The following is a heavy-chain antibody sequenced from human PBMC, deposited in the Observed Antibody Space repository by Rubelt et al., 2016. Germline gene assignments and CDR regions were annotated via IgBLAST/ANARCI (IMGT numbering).Heavy chain of an antibody. J-gene: IGHJ5*02. Sequence: QVQLVQSGAEVKKPGASVKVSCKASGYTFTSYGISWVRQAPGQGLEWMGWISAYNGNTNYAQKLQGRVPMTTDTSTGRAYMELRSLSSDATAVYYCARDKEWLATRGFQNWFDPWGQGTLVTVSS. CDR3: ARDKEWLATRGFQNWFDP. CDR1: GYTFTSYG. D-gene: IGHD6-19*01. V-gene: IGHV1-18*01. CDR2: ISAYNGNT.